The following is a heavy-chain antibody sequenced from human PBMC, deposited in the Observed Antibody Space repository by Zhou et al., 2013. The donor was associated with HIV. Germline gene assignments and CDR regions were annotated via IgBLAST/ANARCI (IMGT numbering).Heavy chain of an antibody. J-gene: IGHJ4*02. V-gene: IGHV1-2*02. Sequence: QLVQSGAEVRKPGASVKVSCKASEYIFGHYYMNWVRQAPGQGLEWVGWINPNTGVTNYAQKFQGRVTMTRDTSISTAYMELKRLTSDDTAVYYCATSADRDDKGDYFDYWGQGTLVTVSS. CDR3: ATSADRDDKGDYFDY. CDR1: EYIFGHYY. D-gene: IGHD3-10*01. CDR2: INPNTGVT.